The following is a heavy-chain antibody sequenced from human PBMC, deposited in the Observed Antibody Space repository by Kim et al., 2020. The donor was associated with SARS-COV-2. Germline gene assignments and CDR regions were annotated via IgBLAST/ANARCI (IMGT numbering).Heavy chain of an antibody. J-gene: IGHJ6*01. V-gene: IGHV4-39*02. CDR1: GGSISSSSYY. D-gene: IGHD3-3*01. Sequence: SETLSLTCTVSGGSISSSSYYWGWIRQPPGKGLEWIGSIYYSGSTYYNPSLKSRVTISVDTSKNQFSLKLSSVTAADTAVYYCAREKDYDFWSGYYPSGYYGMDVWGQGTTGTVSS. CDR2: IYYSGST. CDR3: AREKDYDFWSGYYPSGYYGMDV.